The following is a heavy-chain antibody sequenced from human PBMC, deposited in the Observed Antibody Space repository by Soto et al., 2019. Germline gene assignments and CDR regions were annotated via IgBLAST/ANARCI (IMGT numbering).Heavy chain of an antibody. V-gene: IGHV3-30-3*01. CDR1: GFTFSSYA. CDR3: VRLPDNVDVLTGRSGYNDY. D-gene: IGHD3-9*01. CDR2: ISYDGSNK. J-gene: IGHJ4*02. Sequence: GSLRLSCAASGFTFSSYAMHWVRQAPGKGLEWVAVISYDGSNKYYADSVKGRFTISRDNSKNTLYLQMNSLRSEDTAVYYCVRLPDNVDVLTGRSGYNDYWGQGTLVTVSS.